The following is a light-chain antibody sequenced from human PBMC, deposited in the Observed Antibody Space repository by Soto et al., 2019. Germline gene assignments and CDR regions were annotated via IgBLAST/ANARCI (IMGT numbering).Light chain of an antibody. Sequence: DLQMTQSPSSLSASVGDRVTITCLASQSISSYLNWYQQKPGKAPKLLIYAASSLQSGVPSRFSGSGSGTDFTLTISSLQPEDFATYYCQQSYSTPQAFGQGTKVEIK. J-gene: IGKJ1*01. CDR2: AAS. CDR1: QSISSY. V-gene: IGKV1-39*01. CDR3: QQSYSTPQA.